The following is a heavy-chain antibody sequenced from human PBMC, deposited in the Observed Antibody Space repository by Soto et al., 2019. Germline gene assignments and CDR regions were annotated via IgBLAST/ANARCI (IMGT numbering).Heavy chain of an antibody. CDR2: ISSRSNYI. J-gene: IGHJ4*02. CDR3: ARDPAGYILTGSIHFDF. V-gene: IGHV3-21*01. CDR1: GFSLSTYS. Sequence: GGSLRLSWAASGFSLSTYSMNWVRQAPGKGLEWVASISSRSNYIYYGDSVKGRFNISRDNAKNSLYLQMSSLRAEDTALYYCARDPAGYILTGSIHFDFWGQGTLVTVSS. D-gene: IGHD3-9*01.